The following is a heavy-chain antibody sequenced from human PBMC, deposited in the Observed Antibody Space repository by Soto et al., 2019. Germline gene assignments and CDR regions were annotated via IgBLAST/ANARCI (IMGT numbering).Heavy chain of an antibody. D-gene: IGHD3-22*01. CDR1: GFTFSSYA. V-gene: IGHV3-23*01. CDR2: ISGSGGST. CDR3: ARDSPNSRYYYDSSGYPVDY. Sequence: GGSLRLSCAASGFTFSSYAMSWVRQATGKGLEWVSVISGSGGSTYYADSVKGRFTISRDNSKNTPYLQMNSLRAEDTAVYYCARDSPNSRYYYDSSGYPVDYWGQGTLVTVSS. J-gene: IGHJ4*02.